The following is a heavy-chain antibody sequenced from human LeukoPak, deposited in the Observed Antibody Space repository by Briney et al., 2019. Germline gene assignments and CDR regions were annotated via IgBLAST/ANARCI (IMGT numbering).Heavy chain of an antibody. CDR3: AKGPMGRGFDY. J-gene: IGHJ4*02. D-gene: IGHD3-10*01. CDR2: IYSGGST. CDR1: GFSVGSNY. V-gene: IGHV3-66*01. Sequence: PGGSLRLSCAASGFSVGSNYMTWVRQAPGKGLEWVSLIYSGGSTYYADSVKGRFTISRDNSKNTLYLQMNSLRAEDTAVYYCAKGPMGRGFDYWGQGTLVTVSS.